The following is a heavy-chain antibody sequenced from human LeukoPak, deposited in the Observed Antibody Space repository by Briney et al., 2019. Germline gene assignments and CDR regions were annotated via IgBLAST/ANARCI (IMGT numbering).Heavy chain of an antibody. D-gene: IGHD1-26*01. Sequence: APVKVSCKASGYTFTSYGISWVRQAPGQGLEWMGWISAYNGNTNYAQKLQGRVTMTTDTSTSTAYMELRSLRSDDTAVYYCARDYTIVGATTFDYWGQGTLVTVSS. CDR2: ISAYNGNT. J-gene: IGHJ4*02. V-gene: IGHV1-18*01. CDR1: GYTFTSYG. CDR3: ARDYTIVGATTFDY.